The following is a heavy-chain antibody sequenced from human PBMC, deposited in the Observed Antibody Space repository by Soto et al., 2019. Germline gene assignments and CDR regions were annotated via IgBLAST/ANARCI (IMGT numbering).Heavy chain of an antibody. V-gene: IGHV1-18*01. Sequence: QVQLVQSGAEVKKPGASVKVSCKASGYTFTSYGISWVRQAPGQGLEWMGWISAYNGNTNYAQKLQGRVTMTTDTSTSTAYMELRSLRSDDTAVYYCARDRCSGGSYYPGENYGMDVWGQGTTVTVSS. J-gene: IGHJ6*02. D-gene: IGHD2-15*01. CDR1: GYTFTSYG. CDR2: ISAYNGNT. CDR3: ARDRCSGGSYYPGENYGMDV.